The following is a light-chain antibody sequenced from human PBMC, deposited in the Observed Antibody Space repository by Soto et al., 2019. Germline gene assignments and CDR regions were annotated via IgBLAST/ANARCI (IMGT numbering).Light chain of an antibody. CDR3: QQTYTTPEIT. J-gene: IGKJ5*01. CDR1: QSISNW. Sequence: DIQMTQSPSTLPASVGDRVTIAFLASQSISNWLAWYQQKPGKAPNLLMYGASYLKSGVPTRFSGSGSGTDFTLTISSLQPEDFAIYYCQQTYTTPEITFGQGTRLEIK. CDR2: GAS. V-gene: IGKV1-39*01.